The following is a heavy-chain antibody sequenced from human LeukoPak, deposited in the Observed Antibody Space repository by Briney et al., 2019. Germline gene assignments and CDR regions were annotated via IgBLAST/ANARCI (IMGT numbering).Heavy chain of an antibody. CDR3: ASIHSLRWYYYYYYMDV. D-gene: IGHD4-23*01. V-gene: IGHV4-61*02. J-gene: IGHJ6*03. CDR1: GDSINSGRYY. Sequence: PSETLSLTCTVSGDSINSGRYYWSWIRQPAGKGLEWIGRIYTSGSTNYNPSLKSRVTISVDTSKNQFSLKLSSVTAADTAVYYCASIHSLRWYYYYYYMDVWGKGTTVTVSS. CDR2: IYTSGST.